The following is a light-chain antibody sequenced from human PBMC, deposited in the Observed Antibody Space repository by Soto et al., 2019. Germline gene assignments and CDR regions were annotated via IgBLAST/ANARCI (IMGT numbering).Light chain of an antibody. Sequence: QSVLTQPASVSGSPGQSVAISCTGTSSDVGGYNYVSWYQQHPDRAPKLLIYDVNNRPSGVSNRFSGSMSGNTASLTISGLQAEDEADYYCCSYTGSSTYVFGTGTKVTVL. V-gene: IGLV2-14*01. CDR2: DVN. CDR3: CSYTGSSTYV. CDR1: SSDVGGYNY. J-gene: IGLJ1*01.